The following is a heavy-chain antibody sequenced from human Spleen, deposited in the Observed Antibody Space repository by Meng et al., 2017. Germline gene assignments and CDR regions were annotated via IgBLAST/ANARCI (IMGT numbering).Heavy chain of an antibody. CDR1: GFTFSSYD. CDR2: ISGGGGTT. J-gene: IGHJ2*01. Sequence: EVQLLESGGGLVQPGGSLRLSCGASGFTFSSYDMSWVRQTPGKGLEWVSSISGGGGTTYYADSVKGRFTISRDNSKNTLYLQMNSLRAEDTAVYYCAKDRVIVVTRYFDLWGRGTLVTVSS. V-gene: IGHV3-23*01. CDR3: AKDRVIVVTRYFDL. D-gene: IGHD3-22*01.